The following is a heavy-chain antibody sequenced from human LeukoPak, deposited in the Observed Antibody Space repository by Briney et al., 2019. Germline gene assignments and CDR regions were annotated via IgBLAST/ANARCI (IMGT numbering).Heavy chain of an antibody. J-gene: IGHJ4*02. CDR3: ARLGISAWFPGDC. CDR1: GYSFTSYW. CDR2: IWPSDSDT. D-gene: IGHD3-10*01. Sequence: GESLKISCKGSGYSFTSYWIGWVRQMPGKGLEWMGMIWPSDSDTRYSPSFQGQVTISADKSISTAYLQWSSLKASDTAMYYCARLGISAWFPGDCWGQGTLVTVSS. V-gene: IGHV5-51*01.